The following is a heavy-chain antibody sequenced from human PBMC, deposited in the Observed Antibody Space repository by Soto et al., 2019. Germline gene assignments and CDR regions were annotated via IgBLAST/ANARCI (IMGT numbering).Heavy chain of an antibody. Sequence: ASVKVSCKASGYTFTGYYMHWVRQAPGQGLEWMGWINPNSGGTNYAQKFQGRATMTRDTSISTAYMELSRLRSDDTAVYYCARVGRGYSYGSYDYWGQGTLVTVSS. J-gene: IGHJ4*02. CDR2: INPNSGGT. V-gene: IGHV1-2*02. CDR1: GYTFTGYY. D-gene: IGHD5-18*01. CDR3: ARVGRGYSYGSYDY.